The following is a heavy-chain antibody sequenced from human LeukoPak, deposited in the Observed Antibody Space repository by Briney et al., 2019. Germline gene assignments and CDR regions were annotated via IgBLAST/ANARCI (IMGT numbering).Heavy chain of an antibody. D-gene: IGHD3-10*01. J-gene: IGHJ4*02. V-gene: IGHV4-4*08. CDR2: IYTSGST. CDR3: AGVAYYDSGNYYFDY. Sequence: SETLSLTCTVSGGSISSYYWSWIRQPPGKGLEWIGYIYTSGSTYYNPPLKSRVTISVDTSKNQFSLKLSSVTAADTAVYYCAGVAYYDSGNYYFDYWGQGTLVTVSS. CDR1: GGSISSYY.